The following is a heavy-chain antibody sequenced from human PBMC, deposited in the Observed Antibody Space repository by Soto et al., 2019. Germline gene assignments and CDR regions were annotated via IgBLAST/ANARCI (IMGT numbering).Heavy chain of an antibody. CDR2: MNPNSGNT. J-gene: IGHJ6*03. CDR1: GYTFTSYD. V-gene: IGHV1-8*01. D-gene: IGHD3-3*01. Sequence: ASVKVSCKASGYTFTSYDINWVRQATGQGLEWMGWMNPNSGNTGYAQKFQGRVTMTRNTSISTAYMELSSLRSEDTAVYYCARGLRFLEWLPYYYMDVWGKGTTVTVSS. CDR3: ARGLRFLEWLPYYYMDV.